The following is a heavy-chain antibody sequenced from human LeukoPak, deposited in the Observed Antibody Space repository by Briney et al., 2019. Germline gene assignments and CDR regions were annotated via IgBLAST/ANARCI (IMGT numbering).Heavy chain of an antibody. Sequence: PSETQSLTCTVSGGSISSSSYFWGWIRQPPGKGLEWIGSIFYSGSTYYNPSLNSRVTISIDTSKNQFSLRLSSVTAADTAVYYCARQMNTVTADYWGQGTLVTVSS. J-gene: IGHJ4*02. CDR2: IFYSGST. D-gene: IGHD4-17*01. V-gene: IGHV4-39*01. CDR3: ARQMNTVTADY. CDR1: GGSISSSSYF.